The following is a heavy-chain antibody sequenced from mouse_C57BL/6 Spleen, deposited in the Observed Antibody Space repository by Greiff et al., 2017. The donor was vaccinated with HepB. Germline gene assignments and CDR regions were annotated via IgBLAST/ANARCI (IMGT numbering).Heavy chain of an antibody. CDR2: IRNKANDYTT. Sequence: DVQLVEPGGGLVQPGGSLSLSCAASGFTFTDYYMSWVRQPPGKALEWLGFIRNKANDYTTEYSATVKGRFTISRDHSPSILYLQMDALRAEDTATYYCARSAYYDASYDCYAIDYWGQGTSVTVSS. CDR3: ARSAYYDASYDCYAIDY. V-gene: IGHV7-3*01. J-gene: IGHJ4*01. CDR1: GFTFTDYY. D-gene: IGHD1-1*01.